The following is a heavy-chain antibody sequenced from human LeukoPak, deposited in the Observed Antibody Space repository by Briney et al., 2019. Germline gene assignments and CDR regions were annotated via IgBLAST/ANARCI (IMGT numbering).Heavy chain of an antibody. CDR3: ARDPYSYGYKDAFDI. V-gene: IGHV3-21*01. CDR2: ITSSSSYI. J-gene: IGHJ3*02. CDR1: GFTFSSYS. Sequence: GGSLRLSCAASGFTFSSYSMNWVRQAPGEGLEWVSSITSSSSYIYYADSVKGRFTISRDNAKNSLYLQMNSLRAEDTAVYYCARDPYSYGYKDAFDIWGQGTMVTVSS. D-gene: IGHD5-18*01.